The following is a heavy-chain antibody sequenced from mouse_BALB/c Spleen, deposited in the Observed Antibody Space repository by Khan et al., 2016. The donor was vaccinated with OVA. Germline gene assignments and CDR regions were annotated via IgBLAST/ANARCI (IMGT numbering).Heavy chain of an antibody. D-gene: IGHD3-3*01. V-gene: IGHV3-2*02. J-gene: IGHJ3*01. CDR2: ITSSGST. CDR1: GYSITSDYA. CDR3: TRGRAY. Sequence: EVQLQESGPGLVKPSQSLSLTCTVSGYSITSDYAWNWIRQFPGNKLEWVGYITSSGSTSYTPSLKSRISITRDTSTKQFFLHLKSVTTEDTATYYCTRGRAYWGQGTLVTVSA.